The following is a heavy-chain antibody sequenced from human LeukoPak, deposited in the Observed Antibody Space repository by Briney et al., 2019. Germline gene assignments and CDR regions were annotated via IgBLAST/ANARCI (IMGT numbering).Heavy chain of an antibody. CDR2: ISAYNGNT. Sequence: GASVKVSCKASGYTFTSYGISWVRQAPGQGLEWMGWISAYNGNTNYAQKLQGRVTMTTDTSTSTAYMELRSLRSDDTAVYYCARDNPVLVGATSFDYWGQGTLVTVSS. V-gene: IGHV1-18*01. J-gene: IGHJ4*02. CDR1: GYTFTSYG. CDR3: ARDNPVLVGATSFDY. D-gene: IGHD1-26*01.